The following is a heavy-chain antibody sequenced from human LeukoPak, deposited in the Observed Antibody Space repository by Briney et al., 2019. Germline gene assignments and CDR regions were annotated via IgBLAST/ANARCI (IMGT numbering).Heavy chain of an antibody. D-gene: IGHD3-9*01. CDR2: ISGSGGST. J-gene: IGHJ3*02. CDR3: AKGRYFDWLFAHDAFDI. CDR1: GFTFSSYA. V-gene: IGHV3-23*01. Sequence: PGGSLRLSCAASGFTFSSYAMSWVRQAPGKGLEWVSAISGSGGSTYYADSVKGRSTISRDNSKNTLYLQMNSLRAEDTAVYYCAKGRYFDWLFAHDAFDIWGQGTMVTVSS.